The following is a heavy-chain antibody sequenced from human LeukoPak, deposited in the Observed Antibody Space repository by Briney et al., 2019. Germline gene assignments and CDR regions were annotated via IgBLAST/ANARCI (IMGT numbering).Heavy chain of an antibody. V-gene: IGHV3-74*01. CDR3: VRDGSSWGNFDY. CDR1: GFTFSSYW. CDR2: IKSDGSST. Sequence: SGGSLRLSCAASGFTFSSYWMHWVRQAPGKGLVWVSRIKSDGSSTSYADSVKGRFTISRDNAKNSLYLQMNSLRTEDTAVYYCVRDGSSWGNFDYWGQGTLVSVSS. J-gene: IGHJ4*02. D-gene: IGHD7-27*01.